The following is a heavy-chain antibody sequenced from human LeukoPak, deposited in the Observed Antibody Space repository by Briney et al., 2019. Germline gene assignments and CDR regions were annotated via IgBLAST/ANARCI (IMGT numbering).Heavy chain of an antibody. D-gene: IGHD3-3*01. CDR1: GFTFSSYW. Sequence: GGPLRPSCAASGFTFSSYWMSWVRQAPGKGLEWVANIKQDGSEKYYVDSVKGRFTISRDNAKNSLYLQMNSLRAEDTAVYYCARDTPHPYDFWSGYRGVYYYMDVWGKGTTVTVSS. CDR3: ARDTPHPYDFWSGYRGVYYYMDV. V-gene: IGHV3-7*01. CDR2: IKQDGSEK. J-gene: IGHJ6*03.